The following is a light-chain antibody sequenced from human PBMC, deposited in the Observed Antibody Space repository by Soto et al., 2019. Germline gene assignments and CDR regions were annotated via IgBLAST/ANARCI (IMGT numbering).Light chain of an antibody. CDR3: QQYGSSLT. Sequence: EIVLTQSPATLSLSPGERATLSCRASQSVRSYLLWYQQKPGHAPRLLISDASNRATGIPARFSGSGSGTDFTLTISRLDPEDFAVYYCQQYGSSLTFGQGTKVDIK. CDR1: QSVRSY. V-gene: IGKV3-20*01. CDR2: DAS. J-gene: IGKJ1*01.